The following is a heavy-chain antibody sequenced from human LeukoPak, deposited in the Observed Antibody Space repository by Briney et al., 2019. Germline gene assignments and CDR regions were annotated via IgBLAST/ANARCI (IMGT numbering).Heavy chain of an antibody. J-gene: IGHJ4*02. CDR2: IYYTGSS. Sequence: NPSETLSLTCTVSGGSISYSSYYWGWIRQPPGKGLEWIGSIYYTGSSYYNPSLKSRVTISVDTSKNQFSLKLRSVTAADTAVYYCARDCSGGSCFSGPFEYWGQGTLVTVSS. D-gene: IGHD2-15*01. CDR3: ARDCSGGSCFSGPFEY. V-gene: IGHV4-39*02. CDR1: GGSISYSSYY.